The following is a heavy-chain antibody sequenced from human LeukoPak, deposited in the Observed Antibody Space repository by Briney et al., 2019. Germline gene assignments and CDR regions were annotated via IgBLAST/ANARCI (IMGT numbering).Heavy chain of an antibody. V-gene: IGHV4-59*08. CDR3: ARGRLYDSSGYSTANFDY. J-gene: IGHJ4*02. D-gene: IGHD3-22*01. Sequence: PSETLSLTCTVSGGSMSHAYWSWIRQPPGRGLDWLGYMYFTGTSKVNPSLKSRFTISLNTSKNQLSLTLTSVTAADTAMYYCARGRLYDSSGYSTANFDYWGQGTLVTVSS. CDR1: GGSMSHAY. CDR2: MYFTGTS.